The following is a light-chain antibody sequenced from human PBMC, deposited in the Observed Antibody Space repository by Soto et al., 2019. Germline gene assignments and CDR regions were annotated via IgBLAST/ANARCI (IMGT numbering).Light chain of an antibody. CDR3: CAYAGSGTVV. J-gene: IGLJ3*02. CDR1: SSDVGSYNL. Sequence: QSALTQPASVSGSPEQSITISCTGTSSDVGSYNLFSWYQQHPGKAPKVMLYEATKRPSGVSNRFSGSKSGNTASLTISGLQAEDEADYYCCAYAGSGTVVFGGGTKVT. V-gene: IGLV2-23*01. CDR2: EAT.